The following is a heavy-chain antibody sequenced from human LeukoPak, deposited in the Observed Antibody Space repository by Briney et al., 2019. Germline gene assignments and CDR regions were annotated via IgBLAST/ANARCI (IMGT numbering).Heavy chain of an antibody. D-gene: IGHD3-10*01. V-gene: IGHV4-34*01. J-gene: IGHJ4*02. CDR1: GGSFSGYY. Sequence: PSETLSLTCAVYGGSFSGYYWSWIRQPPGKGLEWIGEINHSGSTNYNPPLKSRVTISVDTSKNQFSLKLSSVTAADTAVYYCARAEYYYGSGSYYRTPFDYWGQGTLVTVSS. CDR2: INHSGST. CDR3: ARAEYYYGSGSYYRTPFDY.